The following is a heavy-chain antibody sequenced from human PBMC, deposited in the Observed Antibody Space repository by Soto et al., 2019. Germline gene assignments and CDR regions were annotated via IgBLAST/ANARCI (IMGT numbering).Heavy chain of an antibody. Sequence: QVQLQQWGAGLLKPSETLSLTCAVYDGSFSGYYWSWIRQPPGKGLEWSGEIFHGGSTDYSPSLKSRVTISVDTSKNQFSLELSSVTAADTAVYYCARPHYDSNTFYSFFDYWGQGTLVTVSS. V-gene: IGHV4-34*12. CDR2: IFHGGST. J-gene: IGHJ4*02. D-gene: IGHD3-22*01. CDR1: DGSFSGYY. CDR3: ARPHYDSNTFYSFFDY.